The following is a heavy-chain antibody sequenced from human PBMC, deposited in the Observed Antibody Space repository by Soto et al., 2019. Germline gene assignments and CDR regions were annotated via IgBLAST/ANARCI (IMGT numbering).Heavy chain of an antibody. CDR3: ALYCSGGSCQIQASEYFQH. Sequence: SVKVSCKASGGTFSSYAISWVRQAPGQGLEWMGGIIPIFGTANYAQKFKGRVKITADESTSTAYMELSSLRSEDTAVYYCALYCSGGSCQIQASEYFQHLGQGTLVPVSS. CDR2: IIPIFGTA. CDR1: GGTFSSYA. J-gene: IGHJ1*01. D-gene: IGHD2-15*01. V-gene: IGHV1-69*13.